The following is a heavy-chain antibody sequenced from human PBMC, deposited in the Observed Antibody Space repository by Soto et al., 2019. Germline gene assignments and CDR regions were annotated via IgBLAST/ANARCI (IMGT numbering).Heavy chain of an antibody. J-gene: IGHJ4*02. CDR1: GFTFSSYG. Sequence: QVQLVESGGGVVQPGRSLRLSCAASGFTFSSYGMHWVRQAPGKGLEWVAVISYDGSNKYYADSVKGRFTISRDNSKNTLYLQMNSLRAEDTAVYYCAKGFDSSWLFDYWGQGTLVTVSS. D-gene: IGHD6-13*01. CDR2: ISYDGSNK. V-gene: IGHV3-30*18. CDR3: AKGFDSSWLFDY.